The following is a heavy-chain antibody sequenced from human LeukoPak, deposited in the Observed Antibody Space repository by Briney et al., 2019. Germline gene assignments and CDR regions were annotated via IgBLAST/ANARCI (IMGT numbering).Heavy chain of an antibody. CDR2: IIPILGIA. Sequence: SVKVSCKASGGTFSSYGINWVRQAPGQGLEWMGRIIPILGIANYAQKFQGRVTITAEKSTSTAYMELSSLRSEDTAVYYCRRTYDSSGYYFDYWGQGTLVTVSS. CDR1: GGTFSSYG. J-gene: IGHJ4*02. CDR3: RRTYDSSGYYFDY. V-gene: IGHV1-69*04. D-gene: IGHD3-22*01.